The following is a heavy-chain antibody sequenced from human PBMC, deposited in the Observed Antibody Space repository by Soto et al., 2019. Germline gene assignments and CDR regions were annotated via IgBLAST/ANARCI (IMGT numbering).Heavy chain of an antibody. Sequence: PSETLSLTCTVSGGSISSYYWSWIRQPPGKGLEWIGYIYYSGSTNYNPSLKSRVTISVDTSKNQFSLKLSSVTAADTAVYYCARNYYDSSGYPNPFDYWGQGTLVTVS. J-gene: IGHJ4*02. CDR1: GGSISSYY. CDR2: IYYSGST. V-gene: IGHV4-59*01. CDR3: ARNYYDSSGYPNPFDY. D-gene: IGHD3-22*01.